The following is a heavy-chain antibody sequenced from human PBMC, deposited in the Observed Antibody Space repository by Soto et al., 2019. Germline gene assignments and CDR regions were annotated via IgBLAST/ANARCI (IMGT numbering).Heavy chain of an antibody. Sequence: GASVKVSCKASGYTFTGYFIHWLRQAPGQGFEWMGWINPNSRGTNYAQKFQGRVTMTRDTSNNTAYMELRGLRSDDTAVYYCARVTLKAGNWFDPWGQGTLVTVSS. J-gene: IGHJ5*02. CDR3: ARVTLKAGNWFDP. V-gene: IGHV1-2*02. CDR1: GYTFTGYF. CDR2: INPNSRGT.